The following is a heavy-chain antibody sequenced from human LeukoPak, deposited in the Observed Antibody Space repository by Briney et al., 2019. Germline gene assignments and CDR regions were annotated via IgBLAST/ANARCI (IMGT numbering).Heavy chain of an antibody. CDR1: GYIFTSYG. V-gene: IGHV1-18*01. Sequence: GASVKVSCKASGYIFTSYGVSWVRQAPGQGLEWMGWISAYNGNTIYAQKLQGRVTMTTDTSTTTAYMELRSLRSDDTAVYYCARVAGYVSSWYDSWGQGTLVTVSS. CDR2: ISAYNGNT. J-gene: IGHJ5*01. CDR3: ARVAGYVSSWYDS. D-gene: IGHD6-13*01.